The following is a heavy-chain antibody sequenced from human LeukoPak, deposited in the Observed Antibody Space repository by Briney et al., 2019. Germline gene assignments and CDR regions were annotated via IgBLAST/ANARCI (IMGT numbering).Heavy chain of an antibody. Sequence: RGSLRLSCAASGFTFDDYAMHWVRQAPGKGLEWVSLISWDGGSTYYADSVKGRFTISRDNSKNSLYLQMNSLRAEDTALYYCAKGSSYYYYMDVWGKGTTVTVSS. J-gene: IGHJ6*03. CDR2: ISWDGGST. CDR3: AKGSSYYYYMDV. CDR1: GFTFDDYA. V-gene: IGHV3-43D*03. D-gene: IGHD6-19*01.